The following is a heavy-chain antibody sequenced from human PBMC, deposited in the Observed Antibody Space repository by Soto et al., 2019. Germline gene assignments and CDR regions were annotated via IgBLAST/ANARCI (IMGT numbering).Heavy chain of an antibody. V-gene: IGHV3-23*01. CDR2: IVRSGDTT. CDR1: GFAFGTFA. Sequence: GGSLRLSCGASGFAFGTFAMSWLRQAPGKGLEWISTIVRSGDTTYYADSVKGRFTISRDNSNKTLYLQMDSLRAEDTAVYSCAMEGVTARFDYWGQGTLVTVSS. J-gene: IGHJ4*02. D-gene: IGHD6-6*01. CDR3: AMEGVTARFDY.